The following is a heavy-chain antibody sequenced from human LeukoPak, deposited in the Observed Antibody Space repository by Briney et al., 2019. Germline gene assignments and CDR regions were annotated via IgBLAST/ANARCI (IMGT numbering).Heavy chain of an antibody. D-gene: IGHD5-24*01. CDR1: GYTFTSYD. J-gene: IGHJ4*02. CDR3: ARPDGYNYCFDY. CDR2: MNPNRGNT. Sequence: ASVKVSCKASGYTFTSYDINWVRQATGQGLEWMGWMNPNRGNTGYAQKFQGRVTITRNTSISTAYMELSSLRSEDTAVYYCARPDGYNYCFDYWGQGTLVTVSS. V-gene: IGHV1-8*03.